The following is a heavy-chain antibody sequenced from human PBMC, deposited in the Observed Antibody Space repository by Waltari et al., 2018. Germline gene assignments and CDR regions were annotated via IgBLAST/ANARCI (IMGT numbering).Heavy chain of an antibody. CDR1: GFTFSSYG. J-gene: IGHJ4*02. Sequence: QVQLVESGGGVVQPGRSLRLSCAASGFTFSSYGMHWVRQAPGKGLEWVAVIWYDGSNKYEADSGKGRFTISRDNSKNTLYLQMNSLRAEDTAVYYCARDEEGVIGAYYYDSSGYYPGYWGQGTLVTVSS. D-gene: IGHD3-22*01. CDR2: IWYDGSNK. V-gene: IGHV3-33*01. CDR3: ARDEEGVIGAYYYDSSGYYPGY.